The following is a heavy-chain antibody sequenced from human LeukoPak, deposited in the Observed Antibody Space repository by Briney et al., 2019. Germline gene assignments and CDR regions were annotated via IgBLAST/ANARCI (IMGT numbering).Heavy chain of an antibody. J-gene: IGHJ5*02. Sequence: ASVKVSCKASGYTFTSYGISWVRQAPGQGLEWMGWISAYNGNTNYAQKLQGRVTMTTDTSTSTAYMELRSLRSDDPAVYYCARDHLTDNWFDPWGQGTLVTVSS. CDR3: ARDHLTDNWFDP. CDR1: GYTFTSYG. V-gene: IGHV1-18*01. CDR2: ISAYNGNT. D-gene: IGHD3-9*01.